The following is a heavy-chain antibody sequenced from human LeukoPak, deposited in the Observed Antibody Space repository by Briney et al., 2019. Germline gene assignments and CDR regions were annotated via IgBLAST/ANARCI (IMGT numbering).Heavy chain of an antibody. CDR2: MNPNSGNT. CDR3: ARVLYGSEGNFDI. CDR1: GYTFTSYD. J-gene: IGHJ3*02. D-gene: IGHD3-10*01. V-gene: IGHV1-8*01. Sequence: ASVKVSCEASGYTFTSYDINWVRQATGQGLEWMGWMNPNSGNTGYAQKFQGRVTMTRNTSISTAYMELSSLRSEDTAVYYCARVLYGSEGNFDIWGQGIMVTVSS.